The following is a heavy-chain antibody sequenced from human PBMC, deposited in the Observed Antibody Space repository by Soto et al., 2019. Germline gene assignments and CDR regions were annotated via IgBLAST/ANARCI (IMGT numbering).Heavy chain of an antibody. CDR1: CGSIISSSYY. V-gene: IGHV4-39*02. CDR2: IYYSGST. Sequence: SETLSLTCTFSCGSIISSSYYWGWIRQPPGKGLEWIGSIYYSGSTYYNPSLKSRVTISVDTSKNQFSLKLSSVTAADTAVYYCAREIIAAAGTSRVYYYYGMDVWGQGTTVTVSS. D-gene: IGHD6-13*01. CDR3: AREIIAAAGTSRVYYYYGMDV. J-gene: IGHJ6*02.